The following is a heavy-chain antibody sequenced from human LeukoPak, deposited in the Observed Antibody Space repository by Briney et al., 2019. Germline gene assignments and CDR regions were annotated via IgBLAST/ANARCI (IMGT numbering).Heavy chain of an antibody. CDR1: GYTFTNYD. Sequence: ASVTVSFKASGYTFTNYDISWVRQAPGQGLEWMGWMNPNSGNTGYAEKFQGRVTMTRDTSISTAYMELSSLRSDDTAVYYCARNGGLADCWGQGTLVTVSS. J-gene: IGHJ4*02. D-gene: IGHD2-8*01. CDR3: ARNGGLADC. V-gene: IGHV1-8*01. CDR2: MNPNSGNT.